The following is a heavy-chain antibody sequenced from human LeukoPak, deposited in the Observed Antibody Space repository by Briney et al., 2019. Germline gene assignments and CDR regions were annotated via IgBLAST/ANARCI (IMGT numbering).Heavy chain of an antibody. D-gene: IGHD2-2*01. CDR3: AREVVPAARYPYGMDV. CDR1: GFTFSSYG. V-gene: IGHV3-30*03. CDR2: ISYDGSNK. J-gene: IGHJ6*04. Sequence: GGSLRLSCAASGFTFSSYGMHWVRQAPGKGLEWVAVISYDGSNKYYADSVKGRFTISRDNSKNTLYLQMNSLRAEDTAVYYCAREVVPAARYPYGMDVWGKGTTVTVSS.